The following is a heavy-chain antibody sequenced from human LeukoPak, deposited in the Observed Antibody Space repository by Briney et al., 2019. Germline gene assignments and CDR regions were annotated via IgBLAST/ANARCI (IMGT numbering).Heavy chain of an antibody. CDR1: GFTFNSYG. V-gene: IGHV3-30*02. CDR3: AKDYGTTGTGGAWLDP. J-gene: IGHJ5*02. Sequence: PGGSLRLSCVASGFTFNSYGMHWVRQAPGLGLQWVAFIRYDGVNKYYTDSVKGRFTISRDNSKNTLYLQMNSLRPEDAALYYCAKDYGTTGTGGAWLDPWGQGTLVTVSS. D-gene: IGHD1-1*01. CDR2: IRYDGVNK.